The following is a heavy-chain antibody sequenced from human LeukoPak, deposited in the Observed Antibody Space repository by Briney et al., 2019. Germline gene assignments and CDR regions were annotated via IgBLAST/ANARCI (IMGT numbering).Heavy chain of an antibody. V-gene: IGHV3-9*03. D-gene: IGHD3-10*01. CDR1: GFTFDDYA. J-gene: IGHJ3*02. CDR2: ISWNSGSI. CDR3: AKDVSFTGLTGAFDI. Sequence: HPGRSLRLSCVASGFTFDDYAMHWVRQAPGKGLEWVSGISWNSGSIGYADSVKGRFTISRDNAKKSLYMQMNSLRAEDMAFYYCAKDVSFTGLTGAFDIWGQGTMVTVSS.